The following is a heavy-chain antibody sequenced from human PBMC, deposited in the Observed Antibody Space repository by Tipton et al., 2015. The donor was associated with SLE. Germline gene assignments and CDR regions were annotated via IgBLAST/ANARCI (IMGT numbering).Heavy chain of an antibody. J-gene: IGHJ2*01. CDR2: VSSGGNTI. CDR1: GFIFSRYD. D-gene: IGHD5-12*01. Sequence: SLRLSCAASGFIFSRYDMNWARQAPGKGLEWVSYVSSGGNTIYYADSVKGRFTISRDNAKNSLYLQMNGLRGDDTGVYYCARDSGYDPYWYLDLWGRGTLVTVSS. CDR3: ARDSGYDPYWYLDL. V-gene: IGHV3-48*03.